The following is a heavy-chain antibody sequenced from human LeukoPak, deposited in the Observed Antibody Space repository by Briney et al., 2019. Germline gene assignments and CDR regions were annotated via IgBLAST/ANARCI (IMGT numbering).Heavy chain of an antibody. J-gene: IGHJ4*02. Sequence: GRSLRLSCAASGFTFSSYAMHWVRQAPGKGLEWVAVISYDGSNKYYADSVKGRFTISRDNSKNTLYLQMNSLRAEDTAVYYCAREFHGDYLDYWGQGTLVTVSS. CDR2: ISYDGSNK. CDR3: AREFHGDYLDY. V-gene: IGHV3-30-3*01. CDR1: GFTFSSYA. D-gene: IGHD4-17*01.